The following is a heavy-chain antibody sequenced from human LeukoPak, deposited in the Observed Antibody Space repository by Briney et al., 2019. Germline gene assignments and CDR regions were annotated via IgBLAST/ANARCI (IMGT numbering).Heavy chain of an antibody. V-gene: IGHV3-48*03. CDR2: ISKSGSPK. D-gene: IGHD3-10*01. J-gene: IGHJ4*02. Sequence: PGGSLRLSCAASGFTFSSYEMNWVRQAPGKGLEWVSYISKSGSPKYYADSVKGRFTISRDNAKNSLFLQMNSLRAEDTAVYYCARAGGSGSSAFDHWGQGALVTVSS. CDR1: GFTFSSYE. CDR3: ARAGGSGSSAFDH.